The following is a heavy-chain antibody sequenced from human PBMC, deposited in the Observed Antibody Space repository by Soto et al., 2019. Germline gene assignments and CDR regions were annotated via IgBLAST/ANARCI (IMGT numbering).Heavy chain of an antibody. CDR1: GYTFTSYG. D-gene: IGHD3-10*01. J-gene: IGHJ5*02. Sequence: GASVKVSCKASGYTFTSYGISWVRQAPGQGLEWMGWISAYNGNTNYAQKLQGRVTMTTDTSTSTAYMELRSLRSDDTAVYYCARTLFYGSGSFTPYNWFDPWGQGTLVTVSS. V-gene: IGHV1-18*01. CDR3: ARTLFYGSGSFTPYNWFDP. CDR2: ISAYNGNT.